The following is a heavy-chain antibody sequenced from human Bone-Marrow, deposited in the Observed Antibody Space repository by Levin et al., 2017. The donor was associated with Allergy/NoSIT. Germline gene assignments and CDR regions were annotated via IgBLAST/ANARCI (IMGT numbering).Heavy chain of an antibody. CDR1: GYTFTSYG. CDR2: ISAYNGNT. D-gene: IGHD3-10*01. J-gene: IGHJ4*02. CDR3: ARDVKDVLLWFGELLTTDY. V-gene: IGHV1-18*01. Sequence: ASVKVSCKASGYTFTSYGISWVRQAPGQGLEWMGWISAYNGNTNYAQKLQGRVTMTTDTSTSTAYMELRSLRSDDTAVYYCARDVKDVLLWFGELLTTDYWGQGTLVTVSS.